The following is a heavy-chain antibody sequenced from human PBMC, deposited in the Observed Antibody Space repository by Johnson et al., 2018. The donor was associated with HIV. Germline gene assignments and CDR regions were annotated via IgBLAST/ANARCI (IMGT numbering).Heavy chain of an antibody. CDR1: GFTFSSYW. CDR2: IKQDGSEK. CDR3: ASAGQRYTLTTRPGSFDI. Sequence: VQLVESGGGVVQPGRSLRLSCAASGFTFSSYWMSWVRQAPGKGLEWVANIKQDGSEKYYVDSVKGRFTISKDNAKNSLYLQMKSLRAEDTAVYYCASAGQRYTLTTRPGSFDIWGQGTMVTVSS. J-gene: IGHJ3*02. D-gene: IGHD1-1*01. V-gene: IGHV3-7*01.